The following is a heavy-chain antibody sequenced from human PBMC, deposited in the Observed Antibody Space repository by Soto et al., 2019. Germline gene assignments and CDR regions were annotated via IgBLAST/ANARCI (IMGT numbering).Heavy chain of an antibody. CDR3: AREKSPRGYSIRADPYYFDY. CDR1: GFTFSSYG. Sequence: QVQLVESGGGVVQPGRSLRLSCAASGFTFSSYGMHWVRQAPGKGLEWVAVIWYDGSNKYYADSVKGRFTISRDNSKNTLYLQMNSLRAEDTAVYYCAREKSPRGYSIRADPYYFDYWGQGTLVTVSS. D-gene: IGHD6-13*01. J-gene: IGHJ4*02. CDR2: IWYDGSNK. V-gene: IGHV3-33*01.